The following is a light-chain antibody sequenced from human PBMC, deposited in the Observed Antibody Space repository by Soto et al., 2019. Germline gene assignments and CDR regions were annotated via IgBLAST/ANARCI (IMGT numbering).Light chain of an antibody. V-gene: IGLV1-44*01. CDR2: NTY. CDR1: SSNIGSHT. J-gene: IGLJ2*01. CDR3: PAWDDSLNGVV. Sequence: QSVLTQPPSASGTPGQRVTISCSGSSSNIGSHTVNWYQQLPGTAPRLLIYNTYYRPSGVPDRFSGSKSGTSASLAISGLQSEDEAEYYCPAWDDSLNGVVFGGGTKLTVL.